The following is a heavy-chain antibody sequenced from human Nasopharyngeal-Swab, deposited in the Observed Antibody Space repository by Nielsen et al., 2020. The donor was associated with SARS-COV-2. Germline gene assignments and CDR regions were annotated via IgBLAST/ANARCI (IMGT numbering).Heavy chain of an antibody. Sequence: GESLKITCAASGFTFSSYGMHWVRQAPGKGLEWVAVIWYDGSNKYYADSVKGRFNISRDNSKNTLYLQMHRLRAEDTAVYYCARAPLGYCSGGSCLPDYWGQGTLVTVSS. V-gene: IGHV3-33*01. D-gene: IGHD2-15*01. CDR2: IWYDGSNK. CDR1: GFTFSSYG. J-gene: IGHJ4*02. CDR3: ARAPLGYCSGGSCLPDY.